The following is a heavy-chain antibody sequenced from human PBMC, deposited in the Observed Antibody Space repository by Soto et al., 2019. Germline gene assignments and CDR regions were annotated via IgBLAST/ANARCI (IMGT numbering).Heavy chain of an antibody. Sequence: ASVKVSCKASGYTFTGYYMHGVRQAPGQGLEWMGWINPNSGGTNYAQKFQGRVNMTRDTSIRTAYMELSRLRADDTAVYYCARDGPPTYGSGSTTTDYLGQRTLVAF. CDR3: ARDGPPTYGSGSTTTDY. CDR2: INPNSGGT. CDR1: GYTFTGYY. V-gene: IGHV1-2*02. D-gene: IGHD3-10*01. J-gene: IGHJ4*02.